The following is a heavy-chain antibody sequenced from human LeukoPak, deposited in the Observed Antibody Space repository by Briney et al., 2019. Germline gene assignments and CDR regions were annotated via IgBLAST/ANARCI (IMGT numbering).Heavy chain of an antibody. CDR2: INPNSGGT. D-gene: IGHD3-22*01. Sequence: ASVNVSCKASGYTFTGYYMHWVRQAPGQGLEWMGWINPNSGGTNYAQKFQGWVTMTRDTSISTAYMELSRLRSDDTAVYYCARDYYDSSGSSYGMDVWGQGTTVTVSS. CDR3: ARDYYDSSGSSYGMDV. J-gene: IGHJ6*02. V-gene: IGHV1-2*04. CDR1: GYTFTGYY.